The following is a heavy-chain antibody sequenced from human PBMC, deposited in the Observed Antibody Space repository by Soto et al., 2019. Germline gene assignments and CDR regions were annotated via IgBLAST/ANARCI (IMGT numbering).Heavy chain of an antibody. J-gene: IGHJ4*02. CDR2: IKEDGSEQ. CDR1: GFTFSSYW. D-gene: IGHD6-13*01. Sequence: EVQLEESGGGLVQPGGSLRLSCAASGFTFSSYWMTWVRQAPGKGLEWVVNIKEDGSEQYQVDSVKGRFTFSRDNAKKTLYLQMNSLRVEDTAVYYCARLTAAGGVDQFDYWGQGTLVTVSS. V-gene: IGHV3-7*05. CDR3: ARLTAAGGVDQFDY.